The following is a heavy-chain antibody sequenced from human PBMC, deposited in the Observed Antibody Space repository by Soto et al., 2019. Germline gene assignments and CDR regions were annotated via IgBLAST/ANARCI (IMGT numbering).Heavy chain of an antibody. CDR1: GGSISSYY. D-gene: IGHD3-22*01. CDR2: IYYSGST. V-gene: IGHV4-59*01. J-gene: IGHJ4*02. CDR3: ARVAMERYYDSSGYYCDY. Sequence: SETLSLTCTVSGGSISSYYWSWIRQPPGKGLEWIGYIYYSGSTNYNPSLKSRVTISVDTSKNQFSLKLSSVTAADTAVYYFARVAMERYYDSSGYYCDYWGQGTLVTVSS.